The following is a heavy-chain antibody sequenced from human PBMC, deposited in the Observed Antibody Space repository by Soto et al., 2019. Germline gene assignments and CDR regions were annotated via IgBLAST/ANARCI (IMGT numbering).Heavy chain of an antibody. D-gene: IGHD3-3*01. V-gene: IGHV3-23*01. CDR2: ISGSGGST. Sequence: GGSLRLSCAASGFTFSSYAMSWVRQAPGKGLEWVSAISGSGGSTYYADSVKGRFTISRDNSKNTLYLQMNSLRAEDTAVYYCANHLLFGVPYIPYYFDYWGQGTLVTVSS. CDR1: GFTFSSYA. CDR3: ANHLLFGVPYIPYYFDY. J-gene: IGHJ4*02.